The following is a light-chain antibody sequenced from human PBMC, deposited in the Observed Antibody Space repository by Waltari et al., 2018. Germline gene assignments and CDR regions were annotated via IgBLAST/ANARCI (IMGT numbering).Light chain of an antibody. CDR1: QSVSDY. J-gene: IGKJ2*01. Sequence: DIQMTQSPSYLSAPLGDRVTTTCRASQSVSDYLNWYQQKPGKPPRLLIYTTSSLQSVVPSTFSGSGSVTEFTRTISSLQIEDFATYYCQQSYTTPYTFGQGTKLEIK. CDR3: QQSYTTPYT. CDR2: TTS. V-gene: IGKV1-39*01.